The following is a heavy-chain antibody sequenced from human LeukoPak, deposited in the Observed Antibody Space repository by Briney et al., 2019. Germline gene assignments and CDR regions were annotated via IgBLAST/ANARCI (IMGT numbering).Heavy chain of an antibody. Sequence: ASVKVSCKASGYTFTSYDINWVRQATGQGLEWMGWMNPNSGNTGYAQKFQGRVTMTRNTSISTAYMELSSLRSEDTAVYYCARGLARARGTTSRIWGYWGQGPRVTVS. CDR2: MNPNSGNT. V-gene: IGHV1-8*01. CDR1: GYTFTSYD. J-gene: IGHJ4*02. D-gene: IGHD1-1*01. CDR3: ARGLARARGTTSRIWGY.